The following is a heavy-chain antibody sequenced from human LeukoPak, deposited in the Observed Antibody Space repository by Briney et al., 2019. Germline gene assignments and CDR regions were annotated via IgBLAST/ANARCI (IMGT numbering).Heavy chain of an antibody. D-gene: IGHD3-10*01. Sequence: SVKVSCKASGGTFSSYAISWVRQAPGQGLEWMGRIIPILGIANYAQKFQGRVTITADKSTSTAYMELSSLRSEDTAVYYCARSYGYYYGSGSYPYWGQGTLVTVSS. CDR3: ARSYGYYYGSGSYPY. V-gene: IGHV1-69*04. J-gene: IGHJ4*02. CDR1: GGTFSSYA. CDR2: IIPILGIA.